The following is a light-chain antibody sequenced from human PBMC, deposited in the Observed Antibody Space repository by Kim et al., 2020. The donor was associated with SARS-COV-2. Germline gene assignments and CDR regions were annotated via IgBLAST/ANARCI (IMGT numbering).Light chain of an antibody. V-gene: IGKV1-27*01. Sequence: GDRVTITCRASQAISNFLAWYQQKPGKVPKLLIYAASTLQSGVPSRFSGSGSGTDFTLTISGLQPEDVGTYYCQKYNSVPRTFGQGTKVDIK. CDR2: AAS. J-gene: IGKJ1*01. CDR3: QKYNSVPRT. CDR1: QAISNF.